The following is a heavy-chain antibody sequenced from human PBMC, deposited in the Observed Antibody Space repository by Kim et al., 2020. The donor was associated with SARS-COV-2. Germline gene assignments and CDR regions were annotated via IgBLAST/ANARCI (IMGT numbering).Heavy chain of an antibody. Sequence: GGSLRLSCTASGFIFTDSPMNWIRQAPGKGLEWISNTRGHGASTYADSVKGRFTVSRNNAKNSLFLQLTNLRDEDTALYYCARDDDWAFQIWGQGTMVTVS. V-gene: IGHV3-48*02. CDR1: GFIFTDSP. J-gene: IGHJ3*02. D-gene: IGHD3-16*01. CDR2: TRGHGAS. CDR3: ARDDDWAFQI.